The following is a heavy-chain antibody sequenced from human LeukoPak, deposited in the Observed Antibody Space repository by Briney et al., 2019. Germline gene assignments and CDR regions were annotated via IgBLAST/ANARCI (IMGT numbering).Heavy chain of an antibody. V-gene: IGHV3-48*03. CDR1: GFTFSKYD. D-gene: IGHD6-13*01. CDR3: AGSSWYKLDY. J-gene: IGHJ4*02. CDR2: ISTSGSTT. Sequence: GGSLRLSCGDSGFTFSKYDMNWVRQAPEKGLEWLSYISTSGSTTLYAESVKGRFTISRDNAKNSLYLQMNNLRSEDTAVYYCAGSSWYKLDYWGQGILVTVSS.